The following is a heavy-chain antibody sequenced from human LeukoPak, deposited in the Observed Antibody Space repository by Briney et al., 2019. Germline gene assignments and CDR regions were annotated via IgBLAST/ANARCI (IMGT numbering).Heavy chain of an antibody. CDR2: INGDGGR. J-gene: IGHJ3*01. V-gene: IGHV3-23*01. D-gene: IGHD3-10*01. CDR1: GFTFSSYA. Sequence: GGSLRLSCAASGFTFSSYAMSWVRQAPGKGLQWVSAINGDGGRFYADSVKGRFTTSKDISRSTLYLQMNNLRAEDTALYFCAKRGGLTIDAFDFWGRGTMVSVSS. CDR3: AKRGGLTIDAFDF.